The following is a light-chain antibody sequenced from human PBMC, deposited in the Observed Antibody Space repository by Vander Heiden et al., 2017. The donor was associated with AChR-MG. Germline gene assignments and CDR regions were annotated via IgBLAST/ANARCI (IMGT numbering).Light chain of an antibody. CDR3: QQYNSFSPWT. J-gene: IGKJ1*01. Sequence: DIQMTQSPSTLSASVGDRVTITCRASQSVSDWLVWYQQKPGKAPKLLIYDASSLEGGVPSRFSGSGSGTEFTLTISNLQPDDFATYYCQQYNSFSPWTFGQGTKVEI. V-gene: IGKV1-5*01. CDR1: QSVSDW. CDR2: DAS.